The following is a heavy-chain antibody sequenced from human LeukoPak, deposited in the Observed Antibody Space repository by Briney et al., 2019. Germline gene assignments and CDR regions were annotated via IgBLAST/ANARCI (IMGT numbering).Heavy chain of an antibody. Sequence: GGSLRLSCAASAFTFSAYGMHWVRQTPGKGLEWVAFIRFDGVNKYYADSVKGRFTISRDNSKNTLYLQMNSLRAEDTAVYYCAKRRPDDAFDIWGQGTMVTVSS. CDR3: AKRRPDDAFDI. CDR1: AFTFSAYG. D-gene: IGHD6-25*01. V-gene: IGHV3-30*02. CDR2: IRFDGVNK. J-gene: IGHJ3*02.